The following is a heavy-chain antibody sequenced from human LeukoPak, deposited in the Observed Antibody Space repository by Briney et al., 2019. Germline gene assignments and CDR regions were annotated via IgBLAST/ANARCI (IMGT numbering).Heavy chain of an antibody. CDR1: GFTFSSYA. CDR3: ARDEDIVVVPAAITLHDAFDI. J-gene: IGHJ3*02. CDR2: ISYDGSNK. Sequence: GGSLRLSCAASGFTFSSYAIHWVRQAPGKGLEWVAVISYDGSNKYYADSVKGRFTISRDNSKNTLYLQMNSLRAEDTAVYYCARDEDIVVVPAAITLHDAFDIWGQGTMVTVSS. V-gene: IGHV3-30-3*01. D-gene: IGHD2-2*02.